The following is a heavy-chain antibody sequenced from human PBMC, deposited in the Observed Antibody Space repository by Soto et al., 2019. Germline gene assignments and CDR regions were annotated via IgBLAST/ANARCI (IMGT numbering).Heavy chain of an antibody. V-gene: IGHV4-59*01. CDR1: GGSISGSY. D-gene: IGHD6-19*01. CDR2: VYYTGST. CDR3: ARSVAVPGAHIDY. J-gene: IGHJ4*02. Sequence: SETLSLICSVSGGSISGSYWSWIRQSPGKGLEWLGYVYYTGSTNYSPSLRSRVSISVDTSKNEFSLRLSSVTAADTAMYFCARSVAVPGAHIDYWGQGTQVTVSS.